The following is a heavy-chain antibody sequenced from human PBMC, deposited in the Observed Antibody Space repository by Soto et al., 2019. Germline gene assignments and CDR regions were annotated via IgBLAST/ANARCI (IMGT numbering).Heavy chain of an antibody. CDR2: INAGNGNT. D-gene: IGHD3-10*01. V-gene: IGHV1-3*01. Sequence: ASVKVSCKASGYTFTSYAMHWVRQAPGQRLEWMGWINAGNGNTKYSQKSQGRVTIPRDTSASTAYMELSSLRSEDTAVYYCARSESGYYYYYYMDVWGKGTTVTVSS. J-gene: IGHJ6*03. CDR3: ARSESGYYYYYYMDV. CDR1: GYTFTSYA.